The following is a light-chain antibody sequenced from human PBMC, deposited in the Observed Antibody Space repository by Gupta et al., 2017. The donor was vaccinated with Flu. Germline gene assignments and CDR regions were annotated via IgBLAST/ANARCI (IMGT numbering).Light chain of an antibody. J-gene: IGKJ1*01. Sequence: DIQMIQSPSSLSASPGDRVTIPCRASQNIDTDLNWYRQKVGRAPELLIYAASTLHSGIPSRFSGSGSGTDFTLTISNVQPEDLATYFCQQSDVYPRSFGQGTNMEIK. CDR1: QNIDTD. V-gene: IGKV1-39*01. CDR3: QQSDVYPRS. CDR2: AAS.